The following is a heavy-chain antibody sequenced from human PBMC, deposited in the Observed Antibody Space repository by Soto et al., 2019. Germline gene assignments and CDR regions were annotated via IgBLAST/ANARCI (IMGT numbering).Heavy chain of an antibody. CDR2: INSGGTNR. CDR1: GFTFSSFE. V-gene: IGHV3-48*03. D-gene: IGHD6-19*01. J-gene: IGHJ1*01. CDR3: ARDRSADRFVQYFQH. Sequence: GSLRLSCAASGFTFSSFEMNWFRQAPGKGLEWVSYINSGGTNRYYADSVKGRFTISRDDAKNSLFLQMNSLRAEDTAVYFCARDRSADRFVQYFQHWGQGTQVTVSS.